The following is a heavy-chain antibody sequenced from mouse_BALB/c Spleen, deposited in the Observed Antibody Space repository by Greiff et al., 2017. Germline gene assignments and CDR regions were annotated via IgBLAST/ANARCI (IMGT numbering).Heavy chain of an antibody. CDR1: GDSITSGY. V-gene: IGHV3-8*02. J-gene: IGHJ1*01. CDR2: ISYSGST. Sequence: EVQLQQSGPSLVKPSQTLSLTCSVTGDSITSGYWNWIRKFPGNKLEYMGYISYSGSTYYNPSLKSRISITRDTSKNQYYLQLNSVTTEDTATYYCARHGSSSHWYFDVWGAGTTVTVSS. CDR3: ARHGSSSHWYFDV. D-gene: IGHD1-1*01.